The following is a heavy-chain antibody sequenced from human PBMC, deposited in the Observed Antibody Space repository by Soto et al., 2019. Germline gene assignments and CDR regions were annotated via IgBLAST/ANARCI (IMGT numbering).Heavy chain of an antibody. Sequence: PSETLSLTCTVSGGSISDSSHYWAWIRQPPGKGLEWIATINYSGRTYYNPSLRSRVTISVDTSRDQFSLNLNSVTAADTAVYYCARQFDIYRDYLFAFWGQGTLVTVSS. CDR2: INYSGRT. V-gene: IGHV4-39*01. J-gene: IGHJ4*02. CDR1: GGSISDSSHY. D-gene: IGHD2-21*01. CDR3: ARQFDIYRDYLFAF.